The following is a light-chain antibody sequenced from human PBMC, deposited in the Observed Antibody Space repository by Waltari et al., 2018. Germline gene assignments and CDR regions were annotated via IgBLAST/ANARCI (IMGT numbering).Light chain of an antibody. CDR1: QGIGSY. CDR3: QQLSSYPLT. J-gene: IGKJ4*01. CDR2: AAS. V-gene: IGKV1-9*01. Sequence: DIQLTQSPSFLSASVGDRVTITCRASQGIGSYLAWYQHTLGNAPKLLIYAASTLQSGVPSRFSGSGSGTEFTLTISSLQPEDFATYFCQQLSSYPLTFGGGTKIEIK.